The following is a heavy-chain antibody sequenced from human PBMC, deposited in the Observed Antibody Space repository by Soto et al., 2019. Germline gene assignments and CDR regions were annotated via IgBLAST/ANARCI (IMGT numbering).Heavy chain of an antibody. Sequence: QVQLVQSGAEVKNPGASVRVSCKASNYLFGAFGISRVRQAPGQGLEWMGWITPYNGDTHYAEKCQDRVTLRADKPTTTAFMEGRSLTAHDTAFYYGARISGRRHDFDVWGEGTVVTVSS. J-gene: IGHJ3*01. CDR2: ITPYNGDT. CDR1: NYLFGAFG. CDR3: ARISGRRHDFDV. V-gene: IGHV1-18*01. D-gene: IGHD1-1*01.